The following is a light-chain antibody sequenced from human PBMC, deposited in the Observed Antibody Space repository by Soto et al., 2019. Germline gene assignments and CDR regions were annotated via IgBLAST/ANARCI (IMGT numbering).Light chain of an antibody. CDR2: KDS. Sequence: SYELTQPPSVSVSPGQTARITCSGAALPKQYAYWYQQKPGQAPVLVIYKDSERPSGIPERFSGSSSGTTVTLTISGVQAEDEADYYCQSADSSGTPRVVFGGGTKVTVL. CDR3: QSADSSGTPRVV. V-gene: IGLV3-25*03. J-gene: IGLJ2*01. CDR1: ALPKQY.